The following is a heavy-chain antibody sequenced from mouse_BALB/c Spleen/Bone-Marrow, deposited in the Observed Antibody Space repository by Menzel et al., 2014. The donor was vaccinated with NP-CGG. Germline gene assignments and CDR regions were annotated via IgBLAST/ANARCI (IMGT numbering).Heavy chain of an antibody. Sequence: QVQLKESGAEVVKPGASVKVSCKASGYTFTNYWMQWVKQRPGQGLEWIGEIEPSDSYTNYNQDFKGKATLTVDKSSSTAYMELLSLTSEDSAVYYCARWNTLDFDYWGQGTTLTVSS. CDR1: GYTFTNYW. V-gene: IGHV1-69*02. CDR3: ARWNTLDFDY. CDR2: IEPSDSYT. D-gene: IGHD5-2*01. J-gene: IGHJ2*01.